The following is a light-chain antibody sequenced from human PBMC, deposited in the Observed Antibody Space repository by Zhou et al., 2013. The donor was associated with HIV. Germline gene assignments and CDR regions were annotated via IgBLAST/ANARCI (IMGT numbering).Light chain of an antibody. Sequence: QSVLTQPPSTSGTPGQRVTISCSGGPSNIGAHPVNWYKQLPGSAPKLLIYKSKERPSGVSDRFSGSNSGTSASLAISGLQSEDEADYYCAAWDDRLHGHVVFGGGTRLDRP. CDR1: PSNIGAHP. J-gene: IGLJ2*01. CDR3: AAWDDRLHGHVV. V-gene: IGLV1-44*01. CDR2: KSK.